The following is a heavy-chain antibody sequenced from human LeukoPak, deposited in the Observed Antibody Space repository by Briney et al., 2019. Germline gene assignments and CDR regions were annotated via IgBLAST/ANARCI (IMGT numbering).Heavy chain of an antibody. CDR2: IYYSGST. J-gene: IGHJ4*02. CDR3: ARGDSSSWYYFDY. V-gene: IGHV4-59*01. CDR1: GGSISSYY. D-gene: IGHD6-13*01. Sequence: SETLSLTCTVSGGSISSYYWSWIRQPPGKGLEWIGYIYYSGSTNYNPSLKSRVAISVDTSKNQFSLKLSSVTAADTAVYYCARGDSSSWYYFDYWGQGTLVTVSS.